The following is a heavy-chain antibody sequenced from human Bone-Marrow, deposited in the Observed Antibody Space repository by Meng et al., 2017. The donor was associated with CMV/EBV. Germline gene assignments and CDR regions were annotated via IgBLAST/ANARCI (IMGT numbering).Heavy chain of an antibody. J-gene: IGHJ6*02. CDR3: VRHIIVVPGRGYGVDV. CDR2: IYYGGST. CDR1: GGSISSSSYY. Sequence: SETLSLTCTVSGGSISSSSYYWGWIRQPPGKGLEWIGSIYYGGSTYYNPSLKSRVTISVDTFKKQFSLKLSSVTAADTAIYYCVRHIIVVPGRGYGVDVWGPGTTVTVSS. V-gene: IGHV4-39*01. D-gene: IGHD2-15*01.